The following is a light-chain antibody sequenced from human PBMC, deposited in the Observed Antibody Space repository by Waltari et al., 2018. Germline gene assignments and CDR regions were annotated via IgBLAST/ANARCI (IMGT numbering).Light chain of an antibody. CDR1: NSDVGAYNY. CDR2: GVT. V-gene: IGLV2-8*01. Sequence: QSVLTQPPSATGSPGQSVTISCTGTNSDVGAYNYVSWYQQHPGKVPKLLIYGVTKRPTGVPDRFSGSKSGNTASLTVSVLQADDEADYYCSSYAHNNHFVFGTGTKVTVL. J-gene: IGLJ1*01. CDR3: SSYAHNNHFV.